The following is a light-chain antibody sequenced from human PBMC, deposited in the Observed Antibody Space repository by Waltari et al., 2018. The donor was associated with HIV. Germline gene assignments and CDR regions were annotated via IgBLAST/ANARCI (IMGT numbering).Light chain of an antibody. V-gene: IGLV2-23*02. CDR3: CAYAGSTTYVI. J-gene: IGLJ2*01. Sequence: QSALTQPASVCGSPGQSSTISCTGTSSDVGGYNLVSWYQQHPGKAPKLMIYEVSKRPSVVSNRFSGSNSGNTSSLTISGLQAEDEADYYCCAYAGSTTYVIFGGGTKLTVL. CDR1: SSDVGGYNL. CDR2: EVS.